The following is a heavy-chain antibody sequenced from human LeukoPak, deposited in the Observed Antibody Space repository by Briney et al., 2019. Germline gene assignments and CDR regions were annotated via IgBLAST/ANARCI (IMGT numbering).Heavy chain of an antibody. D-gene: IGHD3-10*02. CDR3: ARELRAVFGSYYYYYMDV. Sequence: ASVKVSCKASGYTFTGYYMHWVRQAPGQGLEWMGWINPNSGGTNYAQKFQGRVTMTRDTSISTAYMELSRLRSDDTAVYYCARELRAVFGSYYYYYMDVWGKETTVTVSS. J-gene: IGHJ6*03. CDR2: INPNSGGT. CDR1: GYTFTGYY. V-gene: IGHV1-2*02.